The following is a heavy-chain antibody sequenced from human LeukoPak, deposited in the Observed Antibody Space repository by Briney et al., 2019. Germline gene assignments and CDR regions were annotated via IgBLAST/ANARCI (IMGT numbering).Heavy chain of an antibody. V-gene: IGHV4-30-4*01. CDR3: ARHAEESFDAFDI. CDR1: GGSISSGAYY. D-gene: IGHD1-26*01. Sequence: SQTLSLTCTVSGGSISSGAYYWSWIRQPPGKGLEWIGYIYYSGRTYYKPSLRSRVTISVDRSRNQFSLKLTSVTAADTAGFYCARHAEESFDAFDIWGQGTMVTVSS. CDR2: IYYSGRT. J-gene: IGHJ3*02.